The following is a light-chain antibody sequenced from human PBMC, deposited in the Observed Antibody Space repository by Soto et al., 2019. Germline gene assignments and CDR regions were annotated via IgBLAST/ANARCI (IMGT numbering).Light chain of an antibody. CDR1: QSISNY. CDR3: QQTYSLPYT. J-gene: IGKJ2*01. V-gene: IGKV1-39*01. CDR2: VAS. Sequence: DIQMTQSPSSLSASVGDRVTITCRASQSISNYLNWYQHKPGKAPTLLMYVASRLHGGVPSRFSGSGSGTDFALTITSLQPEDFATYYCQQTYSLPYTFGQGTYLEIK.